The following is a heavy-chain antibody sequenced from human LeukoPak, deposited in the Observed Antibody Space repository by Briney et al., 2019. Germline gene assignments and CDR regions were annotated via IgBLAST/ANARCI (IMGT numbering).Heavy chain of an antibody. D-gene: IGHD6-13*01. CDR2: MNPNSGKT. CDR3: ASGRLTAAGTAKDY. J-gene: IGHJ4*02. CDR1: GYTFTSYD. V-gene: IGHV1-8*01. Sequence: ASVKVSCKASGYTFTSYDINWVRQATGQGLEWMGWMNPNSGKTGYAQKFQGRVTMTRNTSISTAYMELSSLRSEDTAVYYCASGRLTAAGTAKDYWGQGTLVTVSS.